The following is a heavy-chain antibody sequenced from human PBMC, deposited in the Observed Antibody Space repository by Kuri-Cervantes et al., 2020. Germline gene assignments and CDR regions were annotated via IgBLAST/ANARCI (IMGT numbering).Heavy chain of an antibody. CDR2: LSAYNGNK. Sequence: SVNASCKASGYTFTSSDISWVRQAPGQGLEWIVWLSAYNGNKNYAQKLQGRVTMNTDTPTSTAYMELRSLRSHNTAVYYCAKSKFYYYPTRYEYFQLWGQGTLVTVSS. D-gene: IGHD3-10*01. J-gene: IGHJ1*01. V-gene: IGHV1-18*01. CDR3: AKSKFYYYPTRYEYFQL. CDR1: GYTFTSSD.